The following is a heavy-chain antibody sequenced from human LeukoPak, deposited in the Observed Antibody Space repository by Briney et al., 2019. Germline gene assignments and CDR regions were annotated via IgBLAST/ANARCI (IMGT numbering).Heavy chain of an antibody. J-gene: IGHJ5*01. CDR3: ASFDGAGNFGGNCYRCFDS. V-gene: IGHV3-23*01. Sequence: GGSLRLSCALSGFTFSTYAMSWVRQTPGNGLEWVSSISGSADSTYYADSVKGRFTISRDNSKNTLYLQMNRLRAEDTHVSSCASFDGAGNFGGNCYRCFDSWGQGTLVTVSS. CDR1: GFTFSTYA. D-gene: IGHD2-21*02. CDR2: ISGSADST.